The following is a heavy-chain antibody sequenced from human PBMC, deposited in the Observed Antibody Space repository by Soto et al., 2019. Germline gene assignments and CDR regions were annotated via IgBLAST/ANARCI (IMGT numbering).Heavy chain of an antibody. CDR1: GFTFSSYA. CDR2: ISYDGSNK. D-gene: IGHD1-26*01. Sequence: QVQLVESGGGVVQPGRSLRLSCAASGFTFSSYAMHWVRQAPGKGLEWVAVISYDGSNKYYADSVKGRFTISRDNSKNPLDLQMNSLRAEDTAVYYCARASGAHRYYFDYWGQGTLVTVSS. J-gene: IGHJ4*02. CDR3: ARASGAHRYYFDY. V-gene: IGHV3-30-3*01.